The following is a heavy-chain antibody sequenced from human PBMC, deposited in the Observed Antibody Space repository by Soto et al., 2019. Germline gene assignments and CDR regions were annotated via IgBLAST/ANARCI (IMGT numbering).Heavy chain of an antibody. V-gene: IGHV1-2*02. CDR2: INPATGAA. J-gene: IGHJ3*02. CDR1: GYPVTPYY. Sequence: QLQLVQSGAVVKKPGASVTVSCSASGYPVTPYYMHWVRQAPGRGLEWMGGINPATGAAKYTQTFRGRVTMTMDTSTSTVFMELSGLTSEDTAVFYWARGGGVGVAGSAAFDMWGQGTLVTVSS. CDR3: ARGGGVGVAGSAAFDM. D-gene: IGHD3-3*01.